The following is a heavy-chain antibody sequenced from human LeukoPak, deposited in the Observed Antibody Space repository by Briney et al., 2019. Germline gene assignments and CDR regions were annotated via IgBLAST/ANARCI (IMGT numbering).Heavy chain of an antibody. J-gene: IGHJ5*02. CDR1: GGSFSGYY. CDR3: ARGPIAAAGNYWFDP. D-gene: IGHD6-13*01. CDR2: INHSGST. V-gene: IGHV4-34*01. Sequence: SETLSHTCAVYGGSFSGYYWSWIRQPPGKGLEWIGEINHSGSTNYNPSLKSRVTISVDTSKNQFSLKLSSVTAADTAVYYCARGPIAAAGNYWFDPWGQGTLVTVSS.